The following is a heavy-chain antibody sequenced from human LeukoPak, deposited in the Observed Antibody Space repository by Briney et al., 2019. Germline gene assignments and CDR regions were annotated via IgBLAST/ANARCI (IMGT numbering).Heavy chain of an antibody. CDR3: ARDLVTVTKGFDI. J-gene: IGHJ3*02. Sequence: PSETLSLTCAVSDDSFSSHYWTWIRQPPGKGLEWIGYISYIGSTNYNPSLKSRVTISIDTSRDQFSLRLSTVTAADTAVYYCARDLVTVTKGFDIWGQGTMVSVSS. D-gene: IGHD4-17*01. CDR2: ISYIGST. CDR1: DDSFSSHY. V-gene: IGHV4-59*11.